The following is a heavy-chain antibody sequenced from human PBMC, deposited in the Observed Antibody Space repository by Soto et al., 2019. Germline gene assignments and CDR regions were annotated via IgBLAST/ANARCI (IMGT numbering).Heavy chain of an antibody. V-gene: IGHV3-7*03. CDR2: IKRDGSVK. J-gene: IGHJ5*02. CDR3: ARTKSNKWFDP. D-gene: IGHD2-8*01. CDR1: GFTFINYW. Sequence: GGSLRLSCAASGFTFINYWMNWVRQAPGKGLEWVANIKRDGSVKYYVDSVKGRFTISRDNAKNSLYLQMSSLRAEDTAVYYCARTKSNKWFDPWGQGTLVTVSS.